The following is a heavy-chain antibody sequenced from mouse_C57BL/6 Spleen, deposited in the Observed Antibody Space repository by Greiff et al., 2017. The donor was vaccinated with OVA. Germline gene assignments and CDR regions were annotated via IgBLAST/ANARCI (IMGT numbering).Heavy chain of an antibody. V-gene: IGHV1-82*01. CDR2: IYPGDGDT. J-gene: IGHJ4*01. CDR1: GYAFSSSW. Sequence: VKLQESGPELVKPGASVKISCKASGYAFSSSWMNWVKQRPGKGLEWIGRIYPGDGDTNYNGKFKGKATLTADKSSSTAYMQLSSLTSEDSAVYFCARESPYYAMDYWGQGTSVTVSS. CDR3: ARESPYYAMDY.